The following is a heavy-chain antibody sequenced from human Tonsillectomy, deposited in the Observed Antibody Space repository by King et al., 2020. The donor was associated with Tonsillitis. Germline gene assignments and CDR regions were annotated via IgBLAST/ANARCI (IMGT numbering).Heavy chain of an antibody. J-gene: IGHJ5*02. Sequence: TLKESGPALVKPTQTLTLTCTFSGFSLSTSGMCVSWIRQPPGKALGWLAGIDWDGDKYYRTYLTTRLTISTDTSKNQVVLTMTNKYPGDTATYYCARSLKLRYFDWGWFDPWGQGTLVTVSS. D-gene: IGHD3-9*01. CDR2: IDWDGDK. V-gene: IGHV2-70*11. CDR1: GFSLSTSGMC. CDR3: ARSLKLRYFDWGWFDP.